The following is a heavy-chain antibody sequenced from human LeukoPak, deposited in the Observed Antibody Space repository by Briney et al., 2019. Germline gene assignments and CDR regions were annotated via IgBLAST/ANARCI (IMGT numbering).Heavy chain of an antibody. CDR1: GFTFRSYA. Sequence: EGSLRLSCAASGFTFRSYAMTWVRQAPGKGLERVSVISDGGGGTYYEDSVKGRFTISRDNSKDTLYLQMNSLRDEDTALYFCASRSGLSFDYWGQGTLVTVSS. J-gene: IGHJ4*02. V-gene: IGHV3-23*01. CDR2: ISDGGGGT. CDR3: ASRSGLSFDY. D-gene: IGHD3-3*01.